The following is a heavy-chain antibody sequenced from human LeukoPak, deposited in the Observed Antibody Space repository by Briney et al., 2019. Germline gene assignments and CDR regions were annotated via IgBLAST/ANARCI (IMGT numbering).Heavy chain of an antibody. CDR2: INQDGSEE. J-gene: IGHJ4*02. Sequence: GGSPRDSCAASGFTFGDYWMSWGRQAPGKGLEWVTHINQDGSEEHYMDSVKARFIISRDNAKNSLSLQMDSLRAEDTAVYYCVRDGGVSGYDLLDYWGQGTLVTVSS. D-gene: IGHD5-12*01. CDR3: VRDGGVSGYDLLDY. CDR1: GFTFGDYW. V-gene: IGHV3-7*01.